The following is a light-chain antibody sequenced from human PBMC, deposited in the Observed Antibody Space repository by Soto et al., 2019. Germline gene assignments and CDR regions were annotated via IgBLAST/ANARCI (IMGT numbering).Light chain of an antibody. CDR2: EVS. Sequence: QSALTQPASVSGSPGQSITISCSGTSSDVGGYNYGSWYQQHTGKAPKLMIYEVSNRPSGVPNRFSGSKSGNTASLTISGLEAEDEADYYCSSYTSSSTLVFGTGTKVTVL. V-gene: IGLV2-14*01. CDR3: SSYTSSSTLV. CDR1: SSDVGGYNY. J-gene: IGLJ1*01.